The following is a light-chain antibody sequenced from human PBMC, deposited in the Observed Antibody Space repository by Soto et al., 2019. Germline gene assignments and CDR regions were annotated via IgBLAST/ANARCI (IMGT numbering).Light chain of an antibody. CDR1: QGITID. CDR3: LQHSSYPWT. J-gene: IGKJ1*01. V-gene: IGKV1-17*01. Sequence: DIQMTQSPSSLSASIGDRVTLSCRASQGITIDLAWYQQKPGKAPKRLIYAASSLQSGVPSRFSASGSGTEFTLTISSLQPEDSATYFWLQHSSYPWTFGHGTKVEI. CDR2: AAS.